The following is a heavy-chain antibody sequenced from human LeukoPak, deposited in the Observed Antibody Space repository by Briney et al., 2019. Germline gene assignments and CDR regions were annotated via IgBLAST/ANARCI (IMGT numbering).Heavy chain of an antibody. CDR3: ARDPHSLDY. CDR1: GFTFSSSS. J-gene: IGHJ4*02. Sequence: GVCLRLSCTASGFTFSSSSMNWVRQAPGKGLEWVAYIAYTGTIHYADSVRGRFATSRDNAKSSLFLQLNSLRAEDTAVYYCARDPHSLDYWGQGTLVTVSS. CDR2: IAYTGTI. V-gene: IGHV3-48*01.